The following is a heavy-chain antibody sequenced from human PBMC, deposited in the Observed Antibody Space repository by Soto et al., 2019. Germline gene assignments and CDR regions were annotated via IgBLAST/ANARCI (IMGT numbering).Heavy chain of an antibody. V-gene: IGHV3-23*01. CDR3: AKVPTPANSLLWFGELSDYYGMDV. CDR2: ISGSGGST. CDR1: GFTFSSYA. D-gene: IGHD3-10*01. J-gene: IGHJ6*02. Sequence: VQLLESGGGLVQPGGSLRLSCAASGFTFSSYAMSWVRQAPGKGLEWVSAISGSGGSTYYADSVKGRFTISRDNSKNTLYLQMNSLRAEDTAVYYCAKVPTPANSLLWFGELSDYYGMDVWGQGTTVTVSS.